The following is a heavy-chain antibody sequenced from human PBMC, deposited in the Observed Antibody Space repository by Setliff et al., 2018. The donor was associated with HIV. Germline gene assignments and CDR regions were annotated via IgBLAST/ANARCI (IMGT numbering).Heavy chain of an antibody. D-gene: IGHD7-27*01. CDR2: IVPILGVA. V-gene: IGHV1-69*10. Sequence: SVKVSCKASGYTFLNYDINWLRQAPGQGLEWMGAIVPILGVANSAQKFQGRVTITTDESTNTAYMELSSLRSEDTAVYYCARIPTGGAFDIWGQGTVVTVSS. CDR1: GYTFLNYD. J-gene: IGHJ3*02. CDR3: ARIPTGGAFDI.